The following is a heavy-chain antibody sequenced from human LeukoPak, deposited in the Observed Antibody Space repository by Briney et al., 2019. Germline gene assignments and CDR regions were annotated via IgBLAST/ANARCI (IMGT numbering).Heavy chain of an antibody. CDR3: ARWGAGSGSYYYHYYGMDV. J-gene: IGHJ6*02. D-gene: IGHD3-10*01. V-gene: IGHV1-8*01. Sequence: ASVKVSCKASGYTFTSYDINWVRQATGQGLEWMGWMNPNSGNTGYAQKFQGRVTMTRNTSISTAYMELSSLRCEDTAVYYCARWGAGSGSYYYHYYGMDVWGQGTTVTVSS. CDR2: MNPNSGNT. CDR1: GYTFTSYD.